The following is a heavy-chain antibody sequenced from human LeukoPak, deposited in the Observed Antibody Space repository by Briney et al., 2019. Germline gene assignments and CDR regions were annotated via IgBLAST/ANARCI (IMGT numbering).Heavy chain of an antibody. V-gene: IGHV1-69*05. Sequence: GASVKVSCKASGGTFSSYAISWVRQAPGQGLEWMGGIIPIFGTANYAQKFQGRVTITTDESTSTAYMELSSLRSEDAAVYYCASDDRPRGAARFDYWGQGTLVTVSS. J-gene: IGHJ4*02. CDR3: ASDDRPRGAARFDY. CDR2: IIPIFGTA. D-gene: IGHD6-6*01. CDR1: GGTFSSYA.